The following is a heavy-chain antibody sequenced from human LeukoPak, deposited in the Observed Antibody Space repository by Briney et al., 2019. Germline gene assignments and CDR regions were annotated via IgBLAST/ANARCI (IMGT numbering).Heavy chain of an antibody. CDR2: INPNSGGT. J-gene: IGHJ4*02. CDR1: GYTFTGYY. V-gene: IGHV1-2*04. D-gene: IGHD3-9*01. CDR3: ARRGEILTGYYHFDY. Sequence: ASVKVSCKASGYTFTGYYMHWVRQAPGQGLEWMGWINPNSGGTNYAQKFQGWVTMTRDTSICTAYMELSRLRSDDTAVYYCARRGEILTGYYHFDYWGQGTLVTVSS.